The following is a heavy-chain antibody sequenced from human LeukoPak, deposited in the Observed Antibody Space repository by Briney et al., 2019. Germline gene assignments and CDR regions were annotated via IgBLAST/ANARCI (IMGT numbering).Heavy chain of an antibody. Sequence: SETLSLTCTVSGGSISSGGYYWSWIRQPPGKGLEWIGYIYHSGSTYYNPSLKSRVTISVDTSKNQFSLKLSSVTAADTAVYYCARDYVHSSWYYPGYYYYYMDVWGKGTTVTVSS. CDR1: GGSISSGGYY. J-gene: IGHJ6*03. CDR3: ARDYVHSSWYYPGYYYYYMDV. CDR2: IYHSGST. V-gene: IGHV4-30-2*01. D-gene: IGHD6-13*01.